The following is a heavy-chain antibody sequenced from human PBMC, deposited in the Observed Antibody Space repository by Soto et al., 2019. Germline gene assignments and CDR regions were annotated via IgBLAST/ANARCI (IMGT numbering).Heavy chain of an antibody. CDR3: ARAPGGREGYYFDY. Sequence: ASVKVSWKASGYTFTSYGISWVRQAPGQGLEWMGWISAYNGNTNYAQKLQGRVTMTTDTSTSTAYMELRSLRSDDTAVYYCARAPGGREGYYFDYWGQGTLVTVSS. V-gene: IGHV1-18*01. CDR2: ISAYNGNT. CDR1: GYTFTSYG. D-gene: IGHD1-26*01. J-gene: IGHJ4*02.